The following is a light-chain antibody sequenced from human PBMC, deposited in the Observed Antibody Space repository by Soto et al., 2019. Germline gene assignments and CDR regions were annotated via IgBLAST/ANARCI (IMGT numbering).Light chain of an antibody. CDR1: QSVSSK. V-gene: IGKV3-15*01. J-gene: IGKJ5*01. CDR2: DTS. Sequence: EIVMTQSPATLSVSPGERATLSCRASQSVSSKLAWYHHKPAQAPRLLIYDTSTRAAGIPARFTGSGSGTDFTLTISSLQSEDFAVYYCQQYNSWRSISFGQGTRLEIK. CDR3: QQYNSWRSIS.